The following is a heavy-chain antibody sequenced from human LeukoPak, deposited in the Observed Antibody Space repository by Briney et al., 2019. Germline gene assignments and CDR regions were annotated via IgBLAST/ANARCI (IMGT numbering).Heavy chain of an antibody. Sequence: ASVKVSCKASGGTFSSYAISWVRQAPGQGLEWMGGIIPIFGTANYAQKFQGRVTITADESTSTAYMELSSLRSEDTAVYYCARSTQRRSRDYYFDYWGQGTLVTVSS. CDR2: IIPIFGTA. V-gene: IGHV1-69*13. D-gene: IGHD2-15*01. J-gene: IGHJ4*02. CDR1: GGTFSSYA. CDR3: ARSTQRRSRDYYFDY.